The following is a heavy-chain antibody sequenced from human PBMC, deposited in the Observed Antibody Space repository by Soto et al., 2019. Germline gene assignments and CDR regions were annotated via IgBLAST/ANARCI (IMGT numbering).Heavy chain of an antibody. V-gene: IGHV3-13*01. J-gene: IGHJ4*02. CDR2: IGTAGDT. D-gene: IGHD6-6*01. Sequence: EVQLVESGGGLVQPGGSLRLSCVASGFTFSSYDMHWVRQGTGKGLEWVSSIGTAGDTYYRGSVKGRFTISRDNAKNSLHLQMNSLRAADTAVYYCARAWAISSAIDFWGQGNLVTVS. CDR3: ARAWAISSAIDF. CDR1: GFTFSSYD.